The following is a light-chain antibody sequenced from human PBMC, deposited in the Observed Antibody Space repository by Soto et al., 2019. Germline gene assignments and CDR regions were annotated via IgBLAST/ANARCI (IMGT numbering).Light chain of an antibody. CDR2: DVS. J-gene: IGLJ1*01. Sequence: QSALTQPASVSGSPGQSITISCTGTSSDVGGYNYVSWYQQHPGKAPKLMIYDVSNRPSGVSNRFSGSKSSNTASLTISGLQADDDADYYCSSYTGSSTLLYVFGTGTKLTVL. V-gene: IGLV2-14*01. CDR1: SSDVGGYNY. CDR3: SSYTGSSTLLYV.